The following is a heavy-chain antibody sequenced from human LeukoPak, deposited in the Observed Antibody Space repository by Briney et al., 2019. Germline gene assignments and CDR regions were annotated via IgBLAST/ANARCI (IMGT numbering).Heavy chain of an antibody. V-gene: IGHV3-21*01. CDR3: ARDRSSSGWIDP. D-gene: IGHD6-6*01. J-gene: IGHJ5*02. Sequence: GGSLRLSCAASGFTFSSYSMNWVRQAPVKGLEWVSSISSSSSYIYYADSVKGRFTISRDNAKNSLYLQMNSLRAEDTAVYYCARDRSSSGWIDPWGQGTLVTVSS. CDR2: ISSSSSYI. CDR1: GFTFSSYS.